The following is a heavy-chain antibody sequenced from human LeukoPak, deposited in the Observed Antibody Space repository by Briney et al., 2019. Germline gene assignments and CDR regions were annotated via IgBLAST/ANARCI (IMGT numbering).Heavy chain of an antibody. Sequence: KPSETLSLTCTVSGSSISSYYWSCIRQPPGKGLEWIGYIYYSGSTNYNPSLKSRVTISVDTSKNQFSLKLSSVTAADTAVYYCARQLTQFRWFDPWGQGTLVTVSS. CDR2: IYYSGST. D-gene: IGHD5-24*01. CDR1: GSSISSYY. CDR3: ARQLTQFRWFDP. V-gene: IGHV4-59*08. J-gene: IGHJ5*02.